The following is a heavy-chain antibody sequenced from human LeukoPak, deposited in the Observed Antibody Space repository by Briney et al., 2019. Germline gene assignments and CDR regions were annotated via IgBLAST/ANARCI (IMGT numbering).Heavy chain of an antibody. CDR2: FDPEDGET. CDR3: AAYYDSSGYYRYYFDY. D-gene: IGHD3-22*01. Sequence: ASVKVPCKASGGTFSSYAISWVRQAPGQGLEWMGGFDPEDGETIYAQKFQGRVTMTEDTSTDTAYMELSSLRSEDTAVYYCAAYYDSSGYYRYYFDYWGQGTLVTVSS. V-gene: IGHV1-24*01. CDR1: GGTFSSYA. J-gene: IGHJ4*02.